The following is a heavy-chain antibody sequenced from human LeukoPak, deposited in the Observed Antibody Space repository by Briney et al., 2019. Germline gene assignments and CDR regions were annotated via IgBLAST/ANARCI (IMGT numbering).Heavy chain of an antibody. V-gene: IGHV1-18*01. J-gene: IGHJ5*02. CDR3: GRDGYSSGWSPGGFDP. CDR1: GYTFTSYV. D-gene: IGHD6-19*01. CDR2: ISAYNGNT. Sequence: ASVKVSCKASGYTFTSYVISCVRQAPGQGLEWMGWISAYNGNTNYAQKLQGRVTMTTDTSTRTAYMDMRSLRSDDTGVYYCGRDGYSSGWSPGGFDPWGQGTLVSVSS.